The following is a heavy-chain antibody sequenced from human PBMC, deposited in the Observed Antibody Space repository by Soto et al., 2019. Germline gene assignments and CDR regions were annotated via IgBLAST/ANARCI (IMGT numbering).Heavy chain of an antibody. J-gene: IGHJ6*02. CDR3: ARSSHFGYYDSSGYSPRFLEYGMDV. CDR1: GFTFSSYA. CDR2: ISYDGSNK. Sequence: QVQLVESGGGVVQPGRSLRLSCAASGFTFSSYAMHWVRQAPGKGLEWVAVISYDGSNKYYADSVKGRFTISRDNSKNTLYLQMNSLRADDTAVYYCARSSHFGYYDSSGYSPRFLEYGMDVWGQGTTVTVSS. D-gene: IGHD3-22*01. V-gene: IGHV3-30-3*01.